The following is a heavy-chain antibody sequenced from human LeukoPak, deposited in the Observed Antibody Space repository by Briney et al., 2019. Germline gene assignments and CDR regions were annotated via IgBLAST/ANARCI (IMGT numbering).Heavy chain of an antibody. D-gene: IGHD2-2*01. CDR3: VLCVATGGVVFDY. Sequence: SETLSLTCTVSGGSISSYYWSWIRQPPGKGLEWIGYIYYSGSTNYNPSLASRVTISVDTSKNQFSLKLSSVTAADTAVYYCVLCVATGGVVFDYGGQGTLVTVSS. CDR2: IYYSGST. V-gene: IGHV4-59*01. J-gene: IGHJ4*02. CDR1: GGSISSYY.